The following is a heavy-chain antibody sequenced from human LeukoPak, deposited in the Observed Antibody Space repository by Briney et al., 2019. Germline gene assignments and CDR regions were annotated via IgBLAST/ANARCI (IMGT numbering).Heavy chain of an antibody. CDR3: ARQDILTXYGYFDY. V-gene: IGHV4-39*01. D-gene: IGHD3-9*01. CDR1: GGSISSSSYY. CDR2: IYYSGST. J-gene: IGHJ4*02. Sequence: SETLSLTCTVSGGSISSSSYYWGWIRQPPGKGLEWIGSIYYSGSTYYNPSLKSRVTISVDTSKNQFSLKLSSVTAADTAVYYCARQDILTXYGYFDYWGQGTLVTVSS.